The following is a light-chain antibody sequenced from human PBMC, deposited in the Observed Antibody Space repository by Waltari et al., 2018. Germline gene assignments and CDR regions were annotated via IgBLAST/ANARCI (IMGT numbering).Light chain of an antibody. CDR1: SSLIGSDT. J-gene: IGLJ3*02. CDR2: STN. CDR3: AAWDGSQFARV. V-gene: IGLV1-44*01. Sequence: QSVLTQPPSASGTPGQRVIISCSGSSSLIGSDTVNWYQQLQGTAPRLLTYSTNQRPSGVPDRFSGSKSGTSAFLAISGLQSEDESDYYCAAWDGSQFARVFGGGTKLSVL.